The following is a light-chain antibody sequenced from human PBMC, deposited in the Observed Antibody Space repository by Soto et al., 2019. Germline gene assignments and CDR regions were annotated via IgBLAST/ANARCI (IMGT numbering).Light chain of an antibody. CDR1: SSNIGSNY. J-gene: IGLJ1*01. V-gene: IGLV1-47*02. CDR2: SND. CDR3: ASWDDSLSGYV. Sequence: QSVLTQPPSASGTPGQRVTISCSGSSSNIGSNYVYWYQHLPGTAPKLLIYSNDQRPSGVPDRFSGSKSGTSASLAISRLRSEDEADYYCASWDDSLSGYVFGTGTKLTVL.